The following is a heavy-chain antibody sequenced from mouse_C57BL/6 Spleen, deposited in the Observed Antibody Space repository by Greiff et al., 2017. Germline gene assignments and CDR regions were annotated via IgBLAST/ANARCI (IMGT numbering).Heavy chain of an antibody. J-gene: IGHJ4*01. CDR2: INPNNGGT. V-gene: IGHV1-26*01. Sequence: VQLQQSGPELVKPGASVKISCKASGYTFTDYYMNWVKQSHGKSLEWIGDINPNNGGTSYNQKFKGKATLTVDKSSSTAYMELRSLTSEDSAVYYCARYYGNLYYAMDYWGQGTSVTVSS. CDR1: GYTFTDYY. D-gene: IGHD2-1*01. CDR3: ARYYGNLYYAMDY.